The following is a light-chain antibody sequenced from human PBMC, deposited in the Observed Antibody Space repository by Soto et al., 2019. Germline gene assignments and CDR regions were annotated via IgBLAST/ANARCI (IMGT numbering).Light chain of an antibody. CDR3: QQYDSYPLT. Sequence: DIQMTQSPSTLSASVGDRVTITCRASQSISSWLAWNQQKPGKAPNLLIYKASTLESGVPSRFSGSGSGTEFTLTVSSLQPDDFATYYCQQYDSYPLTFGGGTKVEIK. J-gene: IGKJ4*01. CDR1: QSISSW. V-gene: IGKV1-5*03. CDR2: KAS.